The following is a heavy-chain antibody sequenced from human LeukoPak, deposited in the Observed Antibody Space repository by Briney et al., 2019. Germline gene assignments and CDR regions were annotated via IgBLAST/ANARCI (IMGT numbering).Heavy chain of an antibody. Sequence: ASVKVSCKASGYTFTSYDINWVRQATGQGLEWMGWMNPNSGNTGYAQKFQGRVTMTRNTSISTAYMELSSLRSEDTAVYYCARGITYCSSTSCYAGSGWFDPWGQGTLVTVSS. D-gene: IGHD2-2*01. V-gene: IGHV1-8*01. CDR1: GYTFTSYD. CDR2: MNPNSGNT. CDR3: ARGITYCSSTSCYAGSGWFDP. J-gene: IGHJ5*02.